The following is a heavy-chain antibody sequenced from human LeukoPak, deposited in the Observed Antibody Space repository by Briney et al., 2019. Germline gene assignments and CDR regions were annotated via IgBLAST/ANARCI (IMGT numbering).Heavy chain of an antibody. V-gene: IGHV1-46*01. CDR2: INPSGGST. D-gene: IGHD2-2*01. CDR3: ARDQMPVSPLINWFDP. J-gene: IGHJ5*02. CDR1: GYTFTSYY. Sequence: ASVEVSCKASGYTFTSYYMHWVRQAPGQGLEWMGIINPSGGSTSYAQKFQGRVTMTRDTSTSTVYMELSSLRSEDTAVYYCARDQMPVSPLINWFDPWGQGTLVTVSS.